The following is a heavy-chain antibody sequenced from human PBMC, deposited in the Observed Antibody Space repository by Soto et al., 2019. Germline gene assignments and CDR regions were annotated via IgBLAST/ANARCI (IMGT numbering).Heavy chain of an antibody. D-gene: IGHD3-10*01. CDR3: ARLGPYGSGSYSFRYNWFDP. J-gene: IGHJ5*02. Sequence: PGGSLRLSCAASGFTFSNYWMHWVRQAPGRGLVWVSHIDSDGSTTTYADSVEGRFTISRDNAKNTLYLQMNSLRAEDTAVYYCARLGPYGSGSYSFRYNWFDPWRQGTLVTVSS. CDR1: GFTFSNYW. V-gene: IGHV3-74*01. CDR2: IDSDGSTT.